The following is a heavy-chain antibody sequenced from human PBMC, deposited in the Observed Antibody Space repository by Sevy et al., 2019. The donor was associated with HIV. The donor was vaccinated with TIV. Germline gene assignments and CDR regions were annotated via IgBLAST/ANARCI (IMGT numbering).Heavy chain of an antibody. V-gene: IGHV3-15*01. CDR1: GFTFIGYW. Sequence: GGSLRLSCDASGFTFIGYWMHWVRQVPGKGLEWVGRIKSKTEGATRDFAAPVKGRLLISRDDSRNTVYLQMNSLKTEDTAVYYCTAGVGASDFDYWGQGTLVTVSS. CDR2: IKSKTEGATR. J-gene: IGHJ4*02. CDR3: TAGVGASDFDY. D-gene: IGHD1-26*01.